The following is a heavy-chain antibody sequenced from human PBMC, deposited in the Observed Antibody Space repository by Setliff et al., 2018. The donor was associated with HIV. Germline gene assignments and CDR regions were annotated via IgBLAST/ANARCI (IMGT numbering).Heavy chain of an antibody. J-gene: IGHJ6*02. CDR1: GYSFTSYG. CDR2: ISAYIVNT. CDR3: ARPRAQYYYGMDV. V-gene: IGHV1-18*01. Sequence: ASVKVSCKASGYSFTSYGVSWVRQAPGQGLEWMGWISAYIVNTNYAQKLQGRVTMTTDTSTSTAYMELSSLKSGDTAVYYCARPRAQYYYGMDVWGQGTTVTVSS.